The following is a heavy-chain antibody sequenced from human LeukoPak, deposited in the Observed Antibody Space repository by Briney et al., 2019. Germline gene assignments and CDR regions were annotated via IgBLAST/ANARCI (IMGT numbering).Heavy chain of an antibody. CDR2: MNPNSGNT. V-gene: IGHV1-8*03. CDR1: GFTFTSYD. Sequence: ASVKVSCKASGFTFTSYDINWVRQATGQGLEWMGLMNPNSGNTGYAQKFQGRVTITRNTSISTVYMELSSLRSEDTAVYYCARGQRPYQIVVVVAATRYWFDPWGQGTLVTVSS. J-gene: IGHJ5*02. D-gene: IGHD2-15*01. CDR3: ARGQRPYQIVVVVAATRYWFDP.